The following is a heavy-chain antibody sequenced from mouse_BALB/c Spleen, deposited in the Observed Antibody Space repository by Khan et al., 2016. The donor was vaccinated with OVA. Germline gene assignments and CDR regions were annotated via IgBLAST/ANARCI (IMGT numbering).Heavy chain of an antibody. D-gene: IGHD1-2*01. CDR2: ISSSGST. J-gene: IGHJ4*01. CDR1: GYSITSDYA. CDR3: ERDGSHYNYAIDY. Sequence: EVKLLESGPGLVKPSQSLSLTCTVTGYSITSDYAWNWIRQFPGNKLEWMGYISSSGSTNYNPALKSRISITRDKSTNTSFMQLNSVTTEDTATYYGERDGSHYNYAIDYWGQGTPVTVSS. V-gene: IGHV3-2*02.